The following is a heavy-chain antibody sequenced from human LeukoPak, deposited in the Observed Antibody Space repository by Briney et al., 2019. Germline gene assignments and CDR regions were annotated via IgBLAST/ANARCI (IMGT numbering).Heavy chain of an antibody. CDR2: ISSSGSII. J-gene: IGHJ4*02. Sequence: PGGSLRLSCAASGFTFSRSAMHWVRQAPGKGLEWVSYISSSGSIIYYADSVKGRFTISRDNAKNSLFLQMNSLRVEDTAVYYCARTMWGFDYWGQGTLVTVSS. CDR3: ARTMWGFDY. V-gene: IGHV3-48*03. CDR1: GFTFSRSA. D-gene: IGHD7-27*01.